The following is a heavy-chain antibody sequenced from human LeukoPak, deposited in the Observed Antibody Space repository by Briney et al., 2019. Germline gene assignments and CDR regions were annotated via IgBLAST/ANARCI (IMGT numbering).Heavy chain of an antibody. CDR1: GFTFSSYG. CDR3: ARSAGTFPWYYYYGMDV. CDR2: IWYDGSNK. Sequence: GGSLRLSCAASGFTFSSYGMHWVRQAPGKGLEWVAVIWYDGSNKYYADSVKGRFTISRDNSKNTLYLQMNSLRAEDTAVYYCARSAGTFPWYYYYGMDVWGQGTTVTVSS. D-gene: IGHD6-13*01. J-gene: IGHJ6*02. V-gene: IGHV3-33*01.